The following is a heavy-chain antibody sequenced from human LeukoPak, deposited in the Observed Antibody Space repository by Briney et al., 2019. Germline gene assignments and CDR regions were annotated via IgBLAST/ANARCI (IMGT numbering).Heavy chain of an antibody. CDR1: GFTFSSYS. CDR3: ARELKPTYYDILTGSGY. D-gene: IGHD3-9*01. V-gene: IGHV3-21*04. CDR2: ISSSSSYI. J-gene: IGHJ4*02. Sequence: GGSLRLSWAASGFTFSSYSMNWVRQAPGKGLEWISSISSSSSYIYYADSVKGRFTISRDNAKNSLYLQMNSLRAEDTAVYYCARELKPTYYDILTGSGYWGQGTLVTVSS.